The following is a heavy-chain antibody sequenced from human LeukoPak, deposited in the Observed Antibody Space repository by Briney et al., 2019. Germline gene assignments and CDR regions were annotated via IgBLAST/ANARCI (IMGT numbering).Heavy chain of an antibody. D-gene: IGHD3-10*01. Sequence: PGRSLRLSCAASGFTFSSYGMHWVRQAPGKGLEWVAVISYDGSNKYYAGSVKGRFTISRDNSKNTLYLQMNSLRAEDTAVYYCAKEAVLLWFGEPYFDYWGQGTLVTVSS. CDR1: GFTFSSYG. V-gene: IGHV3-30*18. J-gene: IGHJ4*02. CDR3: AKEAVLLWFGEPYFDY. CDR2: ISYDGSNK.